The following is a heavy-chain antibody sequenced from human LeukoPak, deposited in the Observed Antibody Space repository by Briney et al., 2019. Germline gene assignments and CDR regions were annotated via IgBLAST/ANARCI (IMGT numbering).Heavy chain of an antibody. D-gene: IGHD4-17*01. Sequence: PSETLSLTCTVSGGSISPYYWSWIRQPPGKGLEWLGYIYYSGNTDYKPSLKSRVAMSVDTSKNQFSLKLSSVTAADTAVYYCARYIDGSSDYGDYVGYYYYYYMDVWGKGTTVTVSS. CDR3: ARYIDGSSDYGDYVGYYYYYYMDV. CDR2: IYYSGNT. V-gene: IGHV4-59*01. CDR1: GGSISPYY. J-gene: IGHJ6*03.